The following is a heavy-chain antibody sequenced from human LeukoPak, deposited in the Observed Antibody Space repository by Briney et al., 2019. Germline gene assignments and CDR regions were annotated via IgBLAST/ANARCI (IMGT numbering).Heavy chain of an antibody. V-gene: IGHV4-59*08. D-gene: IGHD6-19*01. CDR1: GGSISSYY. CDR2: IYYSGST. Sequence: SETLSLTCTVSGGSISSYYWSWIRQPPGKGLEWIGYIYYSGSTNYNPSLKSRVTISVDTSKNQFSLKLSSVTAADTAVYYCARISGWYVHEWYFDLWGRGTLVTVSS. CDR3: ARISGWYVHEWYFDL. J-gene: IGHJ2*01.